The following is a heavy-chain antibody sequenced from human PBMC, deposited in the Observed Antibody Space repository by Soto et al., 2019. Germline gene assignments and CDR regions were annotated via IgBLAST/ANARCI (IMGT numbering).Heavy chain of an antibody. CDR1: GHSISSGGYH. CDR3: ARAPIPNWNYYGMDV. CDR2: IYYSGST. Sequence: NPSETLSLTCTVSGHSISSGGYHWSWIRQHPGKGLEWIGNIYYSGSTWYNPSLKSRLTISLDSSKNQFSLKVSSVTAADTAVYYCARAPIPNWNYYGMDVWGQGTTVTVS. J-gene: IGHJ6*02. V-gene: IGHV4-31*03. D-gene: IGHD1-1*01.